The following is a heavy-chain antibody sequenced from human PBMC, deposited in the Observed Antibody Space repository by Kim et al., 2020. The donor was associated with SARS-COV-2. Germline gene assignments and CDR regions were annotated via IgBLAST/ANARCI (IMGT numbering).Heavy chain of an antibody. J-gene: IGHJ4*02. V-gene: IGHV1-24*01. D-gene: IGHD6-19*01. Sequence: YAQKFQGRVTMAEDTSTDTAYMELSSLRSEDTAVYYCATGSSSGWYFPGYWGQGTLVTVSS. CDR3: ATGSSSGWYFPGY.